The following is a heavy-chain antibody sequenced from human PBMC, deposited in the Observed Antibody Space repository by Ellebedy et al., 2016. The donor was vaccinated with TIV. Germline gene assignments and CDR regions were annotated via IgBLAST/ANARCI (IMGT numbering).Heavy chain of an antibody. CDR1: GFAFHNYA. CDR3: ARMVRRDGYNCMYNAFDI. J-gene: IGHJ3*02. Sequence: GGSLRLSXAASGFAFHNYAMHWVRQAPGKGLEWVAVLSCGGNNKYYAASVQGRFTISRENSKSTLYVQMNSLRTEDTAVYYCARMVRRDGYNCMYNAFDIWGQGTVVTVSS. CDR2: LSCGGNNK. D-gene: IGHD5-24*01. V-gene: IGHV3-30-3*01.